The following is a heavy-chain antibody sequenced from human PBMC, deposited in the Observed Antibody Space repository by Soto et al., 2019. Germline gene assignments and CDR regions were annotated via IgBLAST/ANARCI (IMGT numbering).Heavy chain of an antibody. Sequence: QVQLVQSGAEVKRPGASVKVSCKASGYIFMNYAVHWVRQAPGQSLEWVGWINAGNGDTKYSQRFQGRVTITRDTSTSTAYMDLSSLRSEDTDVYYCAGFPRYSYDIVAVPAVMFDDWFDPWGQGTLVTVSS. CDR2: INAGNGDT. CDR3: AGFPRYSYDIVAVPAVMFDDWFDP. V-gene: IGHV1-3*01. CDR1: GYIFMNYA. D-gene: IGHD2-2*01. J-gene: IGHJ5*02.